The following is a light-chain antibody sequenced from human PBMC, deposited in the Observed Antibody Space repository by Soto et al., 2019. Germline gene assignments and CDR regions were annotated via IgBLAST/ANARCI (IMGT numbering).Light chain of an antibody. CDR2: VNSDGSH. CDR1: SGHNSYA. Sequence: QPVLTQSPSASASLGASVKLTCTLSSGHNSYAIAWHQQQPEKGPRYLMKVNSDGSHSKGDGIPDRFSGSSSGAERYLTISSLQSEDEADSYCQTWSTDIRVFGGGTKLTVL. J-gene: IGLJ3*02. CDR3: QTWSTDIRV. V-gene: IGLV4-69*01.